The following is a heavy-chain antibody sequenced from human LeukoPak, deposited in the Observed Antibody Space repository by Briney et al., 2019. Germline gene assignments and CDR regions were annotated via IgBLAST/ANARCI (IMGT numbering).Heavy chain of an antibody. D-gene: IGHD3-16*01. CDR3: ARDTVAISIWGFDP. Sequence: SETLSLTCTVSGGSISSGDYYWSWIRQPPGKGLEWIGYIYYSGSTYYNPSLKSRVTISVDTSKNQFSLKLSSVTAADTAVYYCARDTVAISIWGFDPWGQGTLVTVSS. V-gene: IGHV4-30-4*01. CDR2: IYYSGST. CDR1: GGSISSGDYY. J-gene: IGHJ5*02.